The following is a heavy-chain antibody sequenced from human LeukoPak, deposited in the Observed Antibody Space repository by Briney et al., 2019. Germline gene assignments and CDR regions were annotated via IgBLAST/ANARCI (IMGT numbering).Heavy chain of an antibody. V-gene: IGHV4-39*07. CDR2: VYYSGST. CDR1: GGSISSSSYY. Sequence: PSETLSLTCTVSGGSISSSSYYWGWIRQPPGKGLEWIGSVYYSGSTYYNPSLKSRVTISVDTSKNQFSLKLSSVTAADTAVYYCARELPKIAVAGSYYYYYMDVWGKGTTVTVSS. D-gene: IGHD6-19*01. CDR3: ARELPKIAVAGSYYYYYMDV. J-gene: IGHJ6*03.